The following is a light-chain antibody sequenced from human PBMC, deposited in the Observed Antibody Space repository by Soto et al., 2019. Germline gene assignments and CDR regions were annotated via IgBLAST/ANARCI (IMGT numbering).Light chain of an antibody. CDR2: DAS. V-gene: IGKV3-11*01. CDR3: QQRSNWPPFT. J-gene: IGKJ5*01. CDR1: QSVSNY. Sequence: EIVLTQSPATLSSFPGDRVTLSCRASQSVSNYLAWYQQKPGQAPRLLIYDASNRATDIPARFSGSGSGTDFTLTISSLEPEDFAVYYCQQRSNWPPFTFGQGTRLEI.